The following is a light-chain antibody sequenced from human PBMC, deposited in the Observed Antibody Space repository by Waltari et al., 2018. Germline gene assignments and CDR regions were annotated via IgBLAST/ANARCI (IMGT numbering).Light chain of an antibody. V-gene: IGKV1-39*01. Sequence: DIQMTQSPSSLSASVGERVTITCRASETIRIYLNWYQQKPGKAPKLLINTASSLQSGVPSRFSGSGSGTDFTLTISTLQHEDFATYYCQQSYSIPLTFGGGTKVEIK. CDR1: ETIRIY. J-gene: IGKJ4*02. CDR3: QQSYSIPLT. CDR2: TAS.